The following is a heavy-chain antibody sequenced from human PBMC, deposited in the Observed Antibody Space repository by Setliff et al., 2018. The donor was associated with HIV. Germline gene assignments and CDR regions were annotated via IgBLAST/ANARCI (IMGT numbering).Heavy chain of an antibody. CDR1: GGSISSHV. Sequence: PSETLSLTCTVSGGSISSHVWSWSRQPPGKGLEWSGTVAYSGSTNYNHSLKSRVTISVDTSENQFSLKLSSVTAADTAVYYCARRLGATVFYYFDYWGQGTLVTVSS. J-gene: IGHJ4*02. CDR2: VAYSGST. V-gene: IGHV4-59*11. D-gene: IGHD3-16*01. CDR3: ARRLGATVFYYFDY.